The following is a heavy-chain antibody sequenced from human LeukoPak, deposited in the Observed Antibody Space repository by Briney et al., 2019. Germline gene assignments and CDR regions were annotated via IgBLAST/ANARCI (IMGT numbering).Heavy chain of an antibody. CDR3: ARDSSSSLYSLDY. CDR1: GFPFSSYS. J-gene: IGHJ4*02. CDR2: ISYNSNYI. D-gene: IGHD6-13*01. Sequence: PGGSLRLSCAASGFPFSSYSMNWVRQAPGKGLEWVSSISYNSNYIYYADSVKGRFTISRDNAKNSLYLQMNSLRAEDTAVYYCARDSSSSLYSLDYWGQGTLVTVSS. V-gene: IGHV3-21*04.